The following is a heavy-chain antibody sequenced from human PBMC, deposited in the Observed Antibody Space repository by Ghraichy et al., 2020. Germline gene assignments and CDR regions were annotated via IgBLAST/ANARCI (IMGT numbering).Heavy chain of an antibody. D-gene: IGHD1-26*01. V-gene: IGHV4-59*01. J-gene: IGHJ4*02. CDR1: GGSINSYY. Sequence: SETLSLTCTVSGGSINSYYWTWIRQPPGKGLEWIGYIFYSGSTNYNPSLKSRVTISLNTSKNQFSLNLNSVTAADTAVYYCTRARRTELDYWGQGTLVTVSS. CDR3: TRARRTELDY. CDR2: IFYSGST.